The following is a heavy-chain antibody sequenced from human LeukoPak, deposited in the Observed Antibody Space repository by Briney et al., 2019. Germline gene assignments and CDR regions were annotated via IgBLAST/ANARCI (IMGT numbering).Heavy chain of an antibody. CDR1: GYTFTGYY. Sequence: ASVKVSCKASGYTFTGYYMHWVRQAPGQGLEWMGWINPNSGGTNYAQKFQGRVTMTRDTSISTAYMELSRLRSDDTAVYYCARDGVDILTDYYDPHNWFDPWGQGTLVTVSS. V-gene: IGHV1-2*02. CDR2: INPNSGGT. J-gene: IGHJ5*02. CDR3: ARDGVDILTDYYDPHNWFDP. D-gene: IGHD3-9*01.